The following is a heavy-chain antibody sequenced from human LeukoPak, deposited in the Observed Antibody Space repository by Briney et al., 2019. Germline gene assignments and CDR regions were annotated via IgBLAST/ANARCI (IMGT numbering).Heavy chain of an antibody. Sequence: GRTLRISCANTQFTLNTYDMHGLRQTPRKGQKGVAVIEYDGSNKYYADSVKGRFTISRDNSKNTLYLQMNSLRAEDTAVYYCARDAADGVVVINGWYFDYWGQGTLVTVSS. J-gene: IGHJ4*02. CDR2: IEYDGSNK. V-gene: IGHV3-30-3*01. CDR3: ARDAADGVVVINGWYFDY. CDR1: QFTLNTYD. D-gene: IGHD3-22*01.